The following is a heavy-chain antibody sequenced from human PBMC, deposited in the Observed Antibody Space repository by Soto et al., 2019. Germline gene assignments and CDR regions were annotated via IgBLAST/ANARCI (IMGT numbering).Heavy chain of an antibody. V-gene: IGHV3-30-3*01. CDR1: GFTFSSLG. CDR3: ARDVDADFRTDFDY. Sequence: GGSLRLSCAASGFTFSSLGMDWVRQAPGKGLEWVALISYDGSKKYYGDSVKGRFTISRDNSRNTLHLQMNGLRPEDTALYYCARDVDADFRTDFDYWGRGTLVTVSS. CDR2: ISYDGSKK. D-gene: IGHD4-17*01. J-gene: IGHJ4*02.